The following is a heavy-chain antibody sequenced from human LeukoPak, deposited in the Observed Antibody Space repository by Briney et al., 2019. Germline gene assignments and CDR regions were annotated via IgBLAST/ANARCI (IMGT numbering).Heavy chain of an antibody. Sequence: GGSLRLSCAASGFTFSSYWMHWVRQAPGKGLVWVSRINSDGSTTNYTDSVKGRFTISRDNAKNTLYLQMNSLRAEDTAMYYCARGSAVTGVHWGQGTLVTVSS. V-gene: IGHV3-74*01. J-gene: IGHJ4*02. D-gene: IGHD1-14*01. CDR1: GFTFSSYW. CDR2: INSDGSTT. CDR3: ARGSAVTGVH.